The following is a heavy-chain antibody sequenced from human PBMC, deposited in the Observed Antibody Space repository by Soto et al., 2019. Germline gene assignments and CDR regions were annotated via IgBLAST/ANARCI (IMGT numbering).Heavy chain of an antibody. J-gene: IGHJ4*02. CDR3: AKGYSSGWYIPIYFDY. CDR2: ISWNSGSI. V-gene: IGHV3-9*01. CDR1: GFTFDDYA. Sequence: GGSLRLSCAASGFTFDDYAMHWVRQAPGKGLEWVSSISWNSGSIGYADSVKGRFTISRDNAKNSLYLQMNSLRAEDTALYYCAKGYSSGWYIPIYFDYWGQGTLVTVSS. D-gene: IGHD6-19*01.